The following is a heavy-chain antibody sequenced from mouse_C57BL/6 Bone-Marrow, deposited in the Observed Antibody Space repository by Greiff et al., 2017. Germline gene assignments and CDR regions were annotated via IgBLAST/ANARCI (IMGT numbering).Heavy chain of an antibody. CDR2: ISSGGSYT. Sequence: EVQLVESGGDLVKPGGSLKLSCAASGFTFSSYGMSWVRQTPDKRLEWVATISSGGSYTYYPDSVKGRFTISRDNAKNTLYLQMSSLKSEDTAMYYCARRRWQDYWGQGTTLTVSS. D-gene: IGHD2-3*01. CDR1: GFTFSSYG. J-gene: IGHJ2*01. V-gene: IGHV5-6*01. CDR3: ARRRWQDY.